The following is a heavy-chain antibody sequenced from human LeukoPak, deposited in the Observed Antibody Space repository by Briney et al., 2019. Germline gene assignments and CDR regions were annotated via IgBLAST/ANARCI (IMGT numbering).Heavy chain of an antibody. CDR1: GFSFSNFW. J-gene: IGHJ4*02. CDR2: ISPDGSET. Sequence: GGSLRLSCAASGFSFSNFWMHWGRQAPGEGLVWVSRISPDGSETTYADSVKGRFTISRDNAKNTLYLQLSSLTAEDTAVYYCARDMWGSFDYWGQGALVTVSS. D-gene: IGHD7-27*01. CDR3: ARDMWGSFDY. V-gene: IGHV3-74*01.